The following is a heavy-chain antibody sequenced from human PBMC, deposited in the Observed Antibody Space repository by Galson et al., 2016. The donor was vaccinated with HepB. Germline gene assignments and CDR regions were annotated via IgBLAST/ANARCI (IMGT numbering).Heavy chain of an antibody. J-gene: IGHJ2*01. CDR3: ARSKVGDWDWYFDL. D-gene: IGHD2-21*02. Sequence: SETLSLTCTVSGGSISSSYWSWIRQPPGRGLEWIGYVYYSGSTNYNPSLKSRVTISVAPSKNQFSLRLTSVTAADTGVYYCARSKVGDWDWYFDLWGRGTLLTVSS. CDR1: GGSISSSY. CDR2: VYYSGST. V-gene: IGHV4-59*01.